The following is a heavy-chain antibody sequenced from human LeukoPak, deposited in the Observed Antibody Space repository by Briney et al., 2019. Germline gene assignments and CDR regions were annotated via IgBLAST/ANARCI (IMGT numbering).Heavy chain of an antibody. CDR1: GGSISSSSYY. Sequence: SETLSLTCTVSGGSISSSSYYWGWIRQPPGKGLEWIGSIYYSGSTYYNPSLKSRVTISVDTSKNQFSLKLSSVTAADTAVYYCARHEVAPKIDYWGQGTLVTVSS. CDR3: ARHEVAPKIDY. D-gene: IGHD2-15*01. V-gene: IGHV4-39*01. J-gene: IGHJ4*02. CDR2: IYYSGST.